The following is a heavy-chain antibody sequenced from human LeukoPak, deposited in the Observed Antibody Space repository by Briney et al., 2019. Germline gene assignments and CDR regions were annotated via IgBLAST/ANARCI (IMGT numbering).Heavy chain of an antibody. CDR1: GFTFSSYA. J-gene: IGHJ6*02. D-gene: IGHD6-19*01. Sequence: GGSLRLSCVASGFTFSSYAMSWVRQAPGKGLEWVSVISGTDGSTYYADSVKGRLTISRDNSKNTLFLQMNSLRADDTAAYYCAKDRTSGWWEGYFHSGLDVWGQGTTVTVSS. CDR3: AKDRTSGWWEGYFHSGLDV. CDR2: ISGTDGST. V-gene: IGHV3-23*01.